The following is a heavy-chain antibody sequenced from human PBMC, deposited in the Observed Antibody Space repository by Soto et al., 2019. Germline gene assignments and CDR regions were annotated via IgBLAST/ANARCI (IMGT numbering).Heavy chain of an antibody. D-gene: IGHD6-19*01. Sequence: QLQLQESGPGLVKPSETLSLTCNVSGGSMSSSSYYWGWIRQPPGEGLEWIGSIYYNGRTNYNPSFQSRVTISQDTSKNQFSLKMSSVTAADTAVYYCARQEGYMSGCQGYWGQGTLVTVSS. J-gene: IGHJ4*02. V-gene: IGHV4-39*01. CDR3: ARQEGYMSGCQGY. CDR1: GGSMSSSSYY. CDR2: IYYNGRT.